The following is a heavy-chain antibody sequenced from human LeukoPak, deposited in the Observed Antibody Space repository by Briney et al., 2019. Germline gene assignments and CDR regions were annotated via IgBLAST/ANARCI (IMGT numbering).Heavy chain of an antibody. CDR3: AWGDILTGYQRFRWFDP. V-gene: IGHV4-34*01. Sequence: PSETLSLTCAVYGGSFSGYYWSWIRQPPGKGLEWIGEINHSGSTNYNPSLKSRVTISVDTSKNQFSLKLSSVTAADTAVYYCAWGDILTGYQRFRWFDPWGQGTLVTVSS. J-gene: IGHJ5*02. CDR2: INHSGST. D-gene: IGHD3-9*01. CDR1: GGSFSGYY.